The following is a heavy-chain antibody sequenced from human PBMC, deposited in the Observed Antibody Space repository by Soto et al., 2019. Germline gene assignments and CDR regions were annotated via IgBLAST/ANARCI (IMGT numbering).Heavy chain of an antibody. CDR2: ISGSDGKT. D-gene: IGHD3-3*01. V-gene: IGHV3-23*01. Sequence: GGSLRLSCAAPGFSFGSYALSWVRQAPGKGLEWVSTISGSDGKTFYADSVKGRFSISRDTSQSTLYLQMNSLRADDTAMYYCARWSYLDYWGQGTRVTVSS. CDR1: GFSFGSYA. J-gene: IGHJ4*02. CDR3: ARWSYLDY.